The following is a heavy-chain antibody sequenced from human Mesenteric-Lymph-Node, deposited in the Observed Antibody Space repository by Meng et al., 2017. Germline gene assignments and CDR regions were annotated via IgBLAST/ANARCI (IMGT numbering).Heavy chain of an antibody. J-gene: IGHJ4*02. CDR1: GGTFSSYA. CDR3: ARGWDVFPDY. V-gene: IGHV1-2*02. Sequence: ASVKVSCKASGGTFSSYAISWVRQAPGQGLEWMGGIIPNSGGTNYAQKFQGRVTMTRDTSISTAYMELSRLRSDDTAVYYCARGWDVFPDYWGQGTLVTVSS. CDR2: IIPNSGGT. D-gene: IGHD1-26*01.